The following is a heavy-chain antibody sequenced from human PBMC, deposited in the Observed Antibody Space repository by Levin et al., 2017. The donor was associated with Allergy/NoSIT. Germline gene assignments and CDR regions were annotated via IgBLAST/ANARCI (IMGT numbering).Heavy chain of an antibody. CDR1: GFIFSDYY. V-gene: IGHV3-72*01. CDR2: SRNKARSYTT. CDR3: TGAATRNYISEY. Sequence: GESLKISCAASGFIFSDYYMDWVRQAPGEGLEWIARSRNKARSYTTEYAASVKARFSVSRDDSTCSLFLQMNSLKTDDTAVYCCTGAATRNYISEYWGQGTLVTVSS. D-gene: IGHD4-11*01. J-gene: IGHJ4*02.